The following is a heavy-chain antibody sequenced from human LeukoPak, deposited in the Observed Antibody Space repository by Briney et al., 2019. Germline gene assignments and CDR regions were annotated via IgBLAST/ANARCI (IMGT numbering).Heavy chain of an antibody. CDR2: INPNSGGT. CDR1: GYTFTGYY. CDR3: ARDVGMGGYENYFDY. V-gene: IGHV1-2*02. Sequence: ASVKVSCKASGYTFTGYYMHWVRQAPGQGLEWMGWINPNSGGTNYAQKFQGRVTMTRDTSISTAYMGLSRLRSDDTAVYYCARDVGMGGYENYFDYWGQGTLVTVSS. J-gene: IGHJ4*02. D-gene: IGHD5-12*01.